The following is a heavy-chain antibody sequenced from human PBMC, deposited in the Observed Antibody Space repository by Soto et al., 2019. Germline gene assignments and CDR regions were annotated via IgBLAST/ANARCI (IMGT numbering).Heavy chain of an antibody. J-gene: IGHJ6*02. Sequence: EVQLVQSGAEVKQPGESLRISCKGSGYSFTSYWINWVRQMPGKGLEWMGRIDPRDSNPDYSPSFRGHVTLSTDKSISTAYLQWSTLKAADTAIYYCARRRCSSGSCPRWHYGMDVWGQGTTVTVSS. CDR2: IDPRDSNP. D-gene: IGHD2-15*01. V-gene: IGHV5-10-1*03. CDR3: ARRRCSSGSCPRWHYGMDV. CDR1: GYSFTSYW.